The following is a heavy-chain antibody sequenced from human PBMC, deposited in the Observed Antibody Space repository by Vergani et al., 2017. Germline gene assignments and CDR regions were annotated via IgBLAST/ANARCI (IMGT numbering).Heavy chain of an antibody. J-gene: IGHJ4*02. D-gene: IGHD3-9*01. Sequence: QVQLVQSGAEVKKPGSSVKVSCKASGGTFSSYAISWVRQAPGQGLEWMGIINPSGGSTSYAQKFQGRVTMTRDTSTSTVYMELSSLRSEDTAVYYCAKDGKRDGIILRYFDWLLGEFDYWGQGTLVTVSS. CDR1: GGTFSSYA. CDR2: INPSGGST. V-gene: IGHV1-46*01. CDR3: AKDGKRDGIILRYFDWLLGEFDY.